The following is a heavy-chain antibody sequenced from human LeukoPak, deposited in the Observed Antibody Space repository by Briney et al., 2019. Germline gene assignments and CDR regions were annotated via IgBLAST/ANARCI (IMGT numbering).Heavy chain of an antibody. CDR2: IYYSGST. J-gene: IGHJ5*02. D-gene: IGHD3-3*01. CDR1: GGSISSSSYY. V-gene: IGHV4-39*07. CDR3: ARDTYYDFWSGYHNWGISHWFDP. Sequence: SETLSLTCTVSGGSISSSSYYWGWIRQPPGKGLEWIGSIYYSGSTYYNPSLKSRVTISVDTSKNQFSLKLSSVTAADTAVYYCARDTYYDFWSGYHNWGISHWFDPWGQGTLVTVSS.